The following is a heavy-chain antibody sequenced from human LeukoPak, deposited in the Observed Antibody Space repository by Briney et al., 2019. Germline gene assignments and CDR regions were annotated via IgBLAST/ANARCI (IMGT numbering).Heavy chain of an antibody. D-gene: IGHD6-13*01. J-gene: IGHJ3*02. CDR1: GGSISRGSYY. CDR2: SHNSGST. V-gene: IGHV4-61*02. Sequence: SETLSLTSTVSGGSISRGSYYWNSIRQPAGKGLEWMGRSHNSGSTNYHPSLKSRVTISVDTSKNQFSLNLSSVTAADTAVYYCARHVSNADSSSWYDAFDICGEGAMVTVSS. CDR3: ARHVSNADSSSWYDAFDI.